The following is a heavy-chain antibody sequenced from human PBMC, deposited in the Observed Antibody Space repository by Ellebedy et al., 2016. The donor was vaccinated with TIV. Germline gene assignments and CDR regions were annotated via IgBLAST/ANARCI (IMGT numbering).Heavy chain of an antibody. CDR3: ATEQSVVLPPAIYFDY. Sequence: AASVKVSCKASGYTFALYTMHWVRQAPGQRLEWLGWINTDTGNTEYSQMFQDRVIITRDTSASTAYMELSSLRSEDTAVYYCATEQSVVLPPAIYFDYWGQGTLVTVSS. CDR1: GYTFALYT. V-gene: IGHV1-3*04. D-gene: IGHD2-2*01. CDR2: INTDTGNT. J-gene: IGHJ4*02.